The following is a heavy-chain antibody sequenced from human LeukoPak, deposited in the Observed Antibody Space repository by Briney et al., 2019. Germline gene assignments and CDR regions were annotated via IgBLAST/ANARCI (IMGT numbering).Heavy chain of an antibody. J-gene: IGHJ3*02. D-gene: IGHD2-2*01. Sequence: QPAVYVCLNCAGSAFSFSSDALSRLRPGPGKGLMGGSATNGRGGSTYYADSVKGRYTISRDNSKNTLYLQMNSLRAEDTAVYYCARTRCCSITSCYEFFRLGAFDIWGQGTMVTVSS. CDR1: AFSFSSDA. V-gene: IGHV3-23*01. CDR3: ARTRCCSITSCYEFFRLGAFDI. CDR2: TNGRGGST.